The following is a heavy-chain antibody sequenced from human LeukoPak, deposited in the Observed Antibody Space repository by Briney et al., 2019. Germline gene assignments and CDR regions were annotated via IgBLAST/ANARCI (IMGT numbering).Heavy chain of an antibody. V-gene: IGHV1-18*01. CDR2: ISAYNGNT. D-gene: IGHD3-22*01. Sequence: ASVKVSCKASGYTFTSYGISWVRQAPGQGLEWMGWISAYNGNTNYAQKLQGRVTMTTDTSTSTAYMELRSLRSDDTAVYYCARDTYYDSSGDFDYWGQETLVTVSS. CDR1: GYTFTSYG. J-gene: IGHJ4*02. CDR3: ARDTYYDSSGDFDY.